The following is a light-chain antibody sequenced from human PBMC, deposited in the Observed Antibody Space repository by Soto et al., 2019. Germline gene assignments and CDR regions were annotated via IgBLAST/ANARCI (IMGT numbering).Light chain of an antibody. J-gene: IGKJ1*01. Sequence: DIQMTQSPSTLAASVGDRVTITCRASQSISSGLAWYQQKPGKAPKLLIYKASSLEGGGPSRFTGRGSGTEFPLTISILQPDDFAAYDGQNDNSQPTFGQGTNVEIK. CDR3: QNDNSQPT. V-gene: IGKV1-5*03. CDR1: QSISSG. CDR2: KAS.